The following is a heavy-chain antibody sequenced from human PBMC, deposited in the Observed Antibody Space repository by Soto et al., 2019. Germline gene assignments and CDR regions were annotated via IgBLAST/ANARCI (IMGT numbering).Heavy chain of an antibody. Sequence: PGESLRLSWAASGLTLSPYWMHWFRQAPGKGLVWVSRTNEDGGPTDYADSVKGRFTISRHNAKNTLCLQMNSLRVEDTAVYYFTRHPPGCTDV. J-gene: IGHJ6*01. V-gene: IGHV3-74*01. CDR3: TRHPPGCTDV. CDR2: TNEDGGPT. CDR1: GLTLSPYW.